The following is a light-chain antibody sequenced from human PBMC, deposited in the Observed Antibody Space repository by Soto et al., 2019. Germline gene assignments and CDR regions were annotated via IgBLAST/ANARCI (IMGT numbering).Light chain of an antibody. CDR2: DNS. J-gene: IGLJ3*02. CDR3: QSYDNSLGAWV. CDR1: SSNIGAGYD. V-gene: IGLV1-40*01. Sequence: QLVLTQPPSVSGAPGQRVTISCTGSSSNIGAGYDVHWYQQLPGTAPKLLIYDNSNRPSGVPDRFSGSKSGTSASLAITGLQAEDEADYYCQSYDNSLGAWVFGGGTKVTVL.